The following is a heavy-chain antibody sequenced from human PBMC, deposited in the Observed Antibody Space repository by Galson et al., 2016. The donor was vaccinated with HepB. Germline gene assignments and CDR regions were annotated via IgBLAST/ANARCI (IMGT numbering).Heavy chain of an antibody. Sequence: QSGAEVKKPGESLRISCKVSGDIFTSSWISWVRQMPGKGLEWMGRIDPSDSYTKYSPPFHGHVTIPADKSISTAFLERGSLKASDTAMFYWARHGVGRRSSLDRFYYAMDVWGQVTTVTGSS. CDR2: IDPSDSYT. CDR3: ARHGVGRRSSLDRFYYAMDV. V-gene: IGHV5-10-1*01. CDR1: GDIFTSSW. D-gene: IGHD3-3*01. J-gene: IGHJ6*02.